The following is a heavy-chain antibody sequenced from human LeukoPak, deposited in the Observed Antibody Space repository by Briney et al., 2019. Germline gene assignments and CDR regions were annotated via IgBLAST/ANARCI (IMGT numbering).Heavy chain of an antibody. D-gene: IGHD3-10*01. Sequence: SETLSLTCAVYGGSFSGYYWSWIRQPLGKGLEWIGEINHSGSTNYNPSLKSRVTISVDTSKNQFSLKLSSVTAADTAVYYCARAPMVRGRLIDYWGQGTLVTVSS. CDR3: ARAPMVRGRLIDY. CDR1: GGSFSGYY. CDR2: INHSGST. J-gene: IGHJ4*02. V-gene: IGHV4-34*01.